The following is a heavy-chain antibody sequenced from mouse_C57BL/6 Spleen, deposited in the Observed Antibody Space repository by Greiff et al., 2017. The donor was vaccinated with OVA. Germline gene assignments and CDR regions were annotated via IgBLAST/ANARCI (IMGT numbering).Heavy chain of an antibody. J-gene: IGHJ2*01. CDR1: GFTFSSYA. D-gene: IGHD1-1*01. Sequence: EVQLVESGGGLVKPGGSLKLSCAASGFTFSSYAMSWVRQTPEKRLEWVATISDGGSYTYYPDNVKGRFTISRDNAKNNLYLQMSHLKSEDTAMYYCAREANYYGTFYFDYWGQGTTLTVSS. V-gene: IGHV5-4*01. CDR3: AREANYYGTFYFDY. CDR2: ISDGGSYT.